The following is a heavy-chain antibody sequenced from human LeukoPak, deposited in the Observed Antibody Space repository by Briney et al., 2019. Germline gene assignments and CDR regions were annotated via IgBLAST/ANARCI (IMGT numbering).Heavy chain of an antibody. Sequence: GGSLRLSCAASGFIFSSYAMSWVRQVPGKGLEWVSGISGSGGSTYYADSLKGRFTTSRDNSKNTLYLQTNSLRADDTALYYCATDSSPSGTLKYYFDNWGQGTLVTVSS. CDR2: ISGSGGST. CDR3: ATDSSPSGTLKYYFDN. V-gene: IGHV3-23*01. D-gene: IGHD6-25*01. J-gene: IGHJ4*02. CDR1: GFIFSSYA.